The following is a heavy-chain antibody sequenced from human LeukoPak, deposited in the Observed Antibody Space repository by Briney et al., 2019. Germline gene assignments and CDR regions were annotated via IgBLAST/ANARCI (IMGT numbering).Heavy chain of an antibody. V-gene: IGHV1-2*06. Sequence: GASVKVSCKASGYTFTGYYMHWVRQAPGQGLEWMGRINPNSGGTNYAQRFQGRVTMTRDTSISTAYMELSRLRSDDTAVYYCARGNLGLLEWLLSIDYYYGMDVWGQGTTVTVSS. CDR3: ARGNLGLLEWLLSIDYYYGMDV. CDR1: GYTFTGYY. D-gene: IGHD3-3*02. J-gene: IGHJ6*02. CDR2: INPNSGGT.